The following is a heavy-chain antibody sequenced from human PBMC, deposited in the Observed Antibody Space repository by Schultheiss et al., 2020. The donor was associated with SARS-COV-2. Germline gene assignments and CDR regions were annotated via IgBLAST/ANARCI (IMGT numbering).Heavy chain of an antibody. D-gene: IGHD3-9*01. CDR3: AKLLRYFDWDPLDY. CDR2: ISSDGSST. J-gene: IGHJ4*02. Sequence: GGSLRLSCAASGFTFSRYWMHWVRQAPGKGLVWVSRISSDGSSTSYADSVEGRFTISRDNAKNTLYLQMNSLRAEDTAVYYCAKLLRYFDWDPLDYWGQGTLVTVSS. V-gene: IGHV3-74*01. CDR1: GFTFSRYW.